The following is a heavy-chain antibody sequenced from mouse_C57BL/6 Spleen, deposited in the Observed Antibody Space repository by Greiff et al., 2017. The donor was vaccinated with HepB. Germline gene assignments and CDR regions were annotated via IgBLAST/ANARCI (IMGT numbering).Heavy chain of an antibody. CDR2: IDPSDSYT. D-gene: IGHD1-1*01. V-gene: IGHV1-50*01. CDR1: GYTFTSYW. CDR3: AGGLLRAY. Sequence: QVQLQQPGAELVKPGASVKLSCKASGYTFTSYWMQWVKQRPGQGLEWIGEIDPSDSYTNYNQKFKGKATLTVDTSSSTAYMQLSSLTSEDSAVYYCAGGLLRAYWGQGTLVTVSA. J-gene: IGHJ3*01.